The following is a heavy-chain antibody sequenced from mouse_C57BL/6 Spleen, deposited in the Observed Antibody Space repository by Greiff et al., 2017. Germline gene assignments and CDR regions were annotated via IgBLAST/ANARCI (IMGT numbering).Heavy chain of an antibody. J-gene: IGHJ3*01. CDR2: IDPSDSYT. CDR1: GYTFTSYW. V-gene: IGHV1-69*01. Sequence: VQLQQPGAELVMPGASVKLSCKASGYTFTSYWMHWVKQRPGQGLEWIGEIDPSDSYTNYTQKFKGKSTLTVDKSSSTAYMQLSSLTSEDSAVYYCARWIAYWGQGTLVTVSA. CDR3: ARWIAY.